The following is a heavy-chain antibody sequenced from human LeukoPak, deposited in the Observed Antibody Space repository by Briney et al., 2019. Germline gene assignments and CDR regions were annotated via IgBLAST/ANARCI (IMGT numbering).Heavy chain of an antibody. CDR3: AKYSSGYYWGNFDY. CDR1: GFTVSSNY. Sequence: GGSLRLSCAASGFTVSSNYMSWVRQAPGKGLEWVSAISGSGGSTYYADSVKGRFTISRDNSKNTLYLQMNSLRAEDTAVYYCAKYSSGYYWGNFDYWGQGTLVTVSS. CDR2: ISGSGGST. J-gene: IGHJ4*02. D-gene: IGHD3-22*01. V-gene: IGHV3-23*01.